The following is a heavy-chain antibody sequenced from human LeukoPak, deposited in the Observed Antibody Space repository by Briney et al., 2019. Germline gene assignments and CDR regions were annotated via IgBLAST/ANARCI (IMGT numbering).Heavy chain of an antibody. CDR3: ARGFGKAAADVFGGYTMDV. CDR1: GLTVSSNY. V-gene: IGHV3-66*02. D-gene: IGHD6-13*01. Sequence: GGSLRLSCAASGLTVSSNYMSWFRQAPGEGLEWGSLIYAGGSTYYADSVRGRFTISRDNSKKTLYLQMNSLTPEDTAVYYCARGFGKAAADVFGGYTMDVWGQGTTVIVSS. J-gene: IGHJ6*02. CDR2: IYAGGST.